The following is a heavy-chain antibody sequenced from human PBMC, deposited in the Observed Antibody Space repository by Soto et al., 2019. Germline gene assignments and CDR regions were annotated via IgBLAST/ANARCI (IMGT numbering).Heavy chain of an antibody. Sequence: PGGSLRLSCAASGFTFSSYDMHWVRQATGKGLEWVSSIGTAGDTYYPGSVKGRFTISRENAKNSLYLQMNSLRAGDTAVYYCERGWNYYYYMDVWGKGTTVTVSS. J-gene: IGHJ6*03. V-gene: IGHV3-13*01. CDR1: GFTFSSYD. D-gene: IGHD1-1*01. CDR3: ERGWNYYYYMDV. CDR2: IGTAGDT.